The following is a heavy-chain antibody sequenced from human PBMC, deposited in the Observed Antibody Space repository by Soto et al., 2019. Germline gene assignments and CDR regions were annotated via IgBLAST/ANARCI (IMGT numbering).Heavy chain of an antibody. Sequence: GVSLRLSCAASGFTFSSYSMNWVRQAPGKGLEWVSSISSSSSYIYYADSVKGRFTISRDNAKNSLYLQMNSLRAEDTAVYYCARWGIFGVVTKYYYYYYGMEVWGEGTTVTVSS. J-gene: IGHJ6*01. D-gene: IGHD3-3*01. CDR2: ISSSSSYI. CDR3: ARWGIFGVVTKYYYYYYGMEV. V-gene: IGHV3-21*01. CDR1: GFTFSSYS.